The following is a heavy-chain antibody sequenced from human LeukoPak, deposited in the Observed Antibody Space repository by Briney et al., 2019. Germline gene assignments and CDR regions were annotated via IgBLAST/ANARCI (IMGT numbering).Heavy chain of an antibody. V-gene: IGHV1-69*06. J-gene: IGHJ2*01. CDR2: IIPIFGTA. CDR1: GGTFSSYA. Sequence: ASVKVSCKASGGTFSSYAISWVRQAPGQGLEWMGGIIPIFGTANYAQKFQGRVTITADKSTSTAYMELRSLRSDDTAVYYCARETLGYFDLWGRGTLVTVSS. CDR3: ARETLGYFDL.